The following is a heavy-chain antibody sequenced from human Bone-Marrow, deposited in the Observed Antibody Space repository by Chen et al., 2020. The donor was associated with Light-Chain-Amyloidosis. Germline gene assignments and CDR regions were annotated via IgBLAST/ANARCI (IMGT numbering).Heavy chain of an antibody. D-gene: IGHD5-12*01. Sequence: EVQLVESGGGLVQPGGSLRLSCAASGFTFSSYEMNWVRQAPGKGLEWVSYISRSGSTIYYADSVKGRFTISRDNAKNSLYLQMNSLRAEDTAVYYCATTKGRWLPSYWGQGTLVTVSS. V-gene: IGHV3-48*03. CDR2: ISRSGSTI. CDR1: GFTFSSYE. J-gene: IGHJ4*02. CDR3: ATTKGRWLPSY.